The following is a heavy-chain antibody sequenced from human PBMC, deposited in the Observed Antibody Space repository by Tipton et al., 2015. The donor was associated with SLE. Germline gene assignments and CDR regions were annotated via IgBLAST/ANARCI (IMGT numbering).Heavy chain of an antibody. Sequence: TLSLTCAVYGGSFSGYYWSWIRQPPGKGLEWIGEINHSESTSYNPSLMSRVTISVDRSKNQFSLKLSSVTAADTAVYYCARSDYDFWSGANWFDPWGQGTLVTVSS. D-gene: IGHD3-3*01. CDR3: ARSDYDFWSGANWFDP. J-gene: IGHJ5*02. V-gene: IGHV4-34*01. CDR2: INHSEST. CDR1: GGSFSGYY.